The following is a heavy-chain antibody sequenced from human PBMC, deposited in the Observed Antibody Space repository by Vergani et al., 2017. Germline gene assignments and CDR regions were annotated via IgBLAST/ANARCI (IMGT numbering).Heavy chain of an antibody. D-gene: IGHD2-21*02. CDR3: AKDRLLFPNWYFDL. CDR1: GFTVSSNY. CDR2: IYSGGST. V-gene: IGHV3-53*01. J-gene: IGHJ2*01. Sequence: EVQLVESGGGLIQPGGSLRLSCAASGFTVSSNYMSWVRQAPGKGLEWVSVIYSGGSTYYADSVKGRFTISRDNSKNTLYLQMNSLRAEDKAVYYCAKDRLLFPNWYFDLWGRGTLVTVSS.